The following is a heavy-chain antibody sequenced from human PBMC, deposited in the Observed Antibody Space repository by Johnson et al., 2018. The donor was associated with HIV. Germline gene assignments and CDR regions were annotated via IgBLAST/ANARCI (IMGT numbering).Heavy chain of an antibody. J-gene: IGHJ3*02. CDR2: ISYDGSNK. CDR1: GFTFSSYA. CDR3: SREASGSLDAFDI. Sequence: QVQLVESGGGVVQPGRSLRLSCAASGFTFSSYAMHWVRQAPGKGLEWVAVISYDGSNKYHADSVKGRFTISRDNSKNTLYLQMNSLRAEDMAVYYCSREASGSLDAFDIWGQGTMVTVSS. D-gene: IGHD1-26*01. V-gene: IGHV3-30*04.